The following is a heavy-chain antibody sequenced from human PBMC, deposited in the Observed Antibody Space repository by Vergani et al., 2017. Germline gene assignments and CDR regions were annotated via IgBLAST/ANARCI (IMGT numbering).Heavy chain of an antibody. J-gene: IGHJ4*02. CDR2: IYHTGSA. Sequence: QVQLLESGPGLLKPSETLSLTCSVSGYSITSGYYWGWIRQPPGRGLEWIGSIYHTGSAYYNPSLKSRVTVSVDTSMNQFSLKLTSVTAADTAVYYCATGAGPFDIWGQGTLVTVSS. V-gene: IGHV4-38-2*01. CDR3: ATGAGPFDI. CDR1: GYSITSGYY. D-gene: IGHD7-27*01.